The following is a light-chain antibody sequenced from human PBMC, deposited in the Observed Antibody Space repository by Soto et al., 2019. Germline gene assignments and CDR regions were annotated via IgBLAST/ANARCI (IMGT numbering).Light chain of an antibody. CDR1: ESVSSN. V-gene: IGKV3-11*01. CDR3: QQRSNWPPIT. CDR2: DAS. Sequence: EIVMTQSPVTLSLSPGERATLSCRAGESVSSNLAWYQQKPGQAPRLLIYDASNRATGIPARFSGSGSGTDFTLTISSLEPEDFAVYYCQQRSNWPPITFGQGTRLEIK. J-gene: IGKJ5*01.